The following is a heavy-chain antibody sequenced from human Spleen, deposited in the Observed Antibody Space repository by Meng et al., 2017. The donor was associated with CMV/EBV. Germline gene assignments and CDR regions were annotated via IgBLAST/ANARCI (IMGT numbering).Heavy chain of an antibody. CDR2: IYRSGTT. CDR1: GGSIGDNDW. D-gene: IGHD1-26*01. CDR3: ARDSGNYFDY. Sequence: LTCTVSGGSIGDNDWWTWVRQTPGKGLEWIGEIYRSGTTNYNPSLKSRVTLSLDKSKNHFSLKLRSVTAADTARYYCARDSGNYFDYWGQGTLVTVSS. J-gene: IGHJ4*02. V-gene: IGHV4-4*02.